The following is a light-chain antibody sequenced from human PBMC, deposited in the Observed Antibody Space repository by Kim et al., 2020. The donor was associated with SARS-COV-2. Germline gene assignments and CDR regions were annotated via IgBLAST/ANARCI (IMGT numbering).Light chain of an antibody. Sequence: STEARATLCCGASQSVSRTCLAWYQQKPGQAPRRLIYGASSRATGIPERFSGSGYGTDFTLTISRLEPEDFAVYYCQQYGSSRSAFGQGTKLDIK. V-gene: IGKV3-20*01. J-gene: IGKJ1*01. CDR3: QQYGSSRSA. CDR1: QSVSRTC. CDR2: GAS.